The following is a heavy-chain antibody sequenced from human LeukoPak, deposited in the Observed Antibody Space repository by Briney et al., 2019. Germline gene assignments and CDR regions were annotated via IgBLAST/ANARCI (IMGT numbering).Heavy chain of an antibody. CDR1: GGSVSSGSDY. Sequence: SETLSLTCTVSGGSVSSGSDYWSWIRQPPGKGLEWIGYIYYSGSTNYSPSLKSRVTISVDTSKNQFSLKLSSVTAADTAVYYCARDRGDSGSSFDYWGQGTLVTVSS. D-gene: IGHD1-26*01. V-gene: IGHV4-61*01. CDR3: ARDRGDSGSSFDY. J-gene: IGHJ4*02. CDR2: IYYSGST.